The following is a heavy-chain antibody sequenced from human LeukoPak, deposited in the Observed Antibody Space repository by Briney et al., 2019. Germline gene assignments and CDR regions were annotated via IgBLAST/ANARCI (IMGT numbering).Heavy chain of an antibody. J-gene: IGHJ4*02. CDR2: IFYSGTT. V-gene: IGHV4-59*08. D-gene: IGHD3-10*01. CDR1: GGPISSYY. CDR3: ARHGRYGSFDY. Sequence: PSETLSLTCTVSGGPISSYYWSWIRQPPGKGLEWIGFIFYSGTTNYNPSLKSRVTISVDTSKNQFSLKLSSVTAADTAVYYCARHGRYGSFDYWGQGTLVTVSS.